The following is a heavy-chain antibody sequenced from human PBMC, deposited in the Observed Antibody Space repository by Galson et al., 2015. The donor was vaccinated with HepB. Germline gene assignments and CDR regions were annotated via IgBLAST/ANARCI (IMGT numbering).Heavy chain of an antibody. V-gene: IGHV6-1*01. J-gene: IGHJ6*02. D-gene: IGHD3-22*01. CDR2: TYYRSKWYN. Sequence: CAISGDSVSSNSAAWNWIRQSPSRGLEWLGRTYYRSKWYNDYAVSVKSRITVNPDTSKNQFSLQLNSVTPEDTAVYYCARVGGYYYDSSGYYYYYYGMDVWGQGTTVTVSS. CDR3: ARVGGYYYDSSGYYYYYYGMDV. CDR1: GDSVSSNSAA.